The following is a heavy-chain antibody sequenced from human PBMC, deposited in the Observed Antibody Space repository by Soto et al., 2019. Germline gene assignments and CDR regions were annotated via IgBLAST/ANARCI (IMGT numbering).Heavy chain of an antibody. CDR3: ARKPDAFDI. V-gene: IGHV1-46*01. Sequence: QVQLVQSGAEVKKPGASVKVSCKASGYTFTSYYIHWEGQAPGQGLEWMGVINPSGGSTTYAQKVQGRVTVTRDTSTSTVYMDLISLRSEDTAVYYWARKPDAFDIWGLGTMVAVSS. J-gene: IGHJ3*02. CDR2: INPSGGST. CDR1: GYTFTSYY.